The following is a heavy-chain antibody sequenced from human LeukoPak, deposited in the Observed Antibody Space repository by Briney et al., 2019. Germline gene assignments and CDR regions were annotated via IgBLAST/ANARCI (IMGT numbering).Heavy chain of an antibody. CDR1: GYTFTSYG. CDR2: ISAYNGNT. V-gene: IGHV1-18*01. Sequence: ASVKVSCKASGYTFTSYGIGWVRHAPRQGLEWMGWISAYNGNTNYAQKLQGRVTMTTDTSTSTAYMELRSLRSDDTAVYYCARAQLYSSGWYVRDYYYYYMDVWGKGTTVTVSS. D-gene: IGHD6-19*01. CDR3: ARAQLYSSGWYVRDYYYYYMDV. J-gene: IGHJ6*03.